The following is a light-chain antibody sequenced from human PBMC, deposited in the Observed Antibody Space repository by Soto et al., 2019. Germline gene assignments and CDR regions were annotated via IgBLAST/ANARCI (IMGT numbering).Light chain of an antibody. V-gene: IGLV6-57*02. CDR2: EDN. CDR3: QFFDSTNHGV. Sequence: NFMLTQPHSVSESPGKTVTISCTGSSGSIASNYVQWYQQRPGSAPTTVIYEDNQRPSGVPDRFSGSIDSSSNSASLTISGLKTGDGGDYHCQFFDSTNHGVFGGGTKLTVL. CDR1: SGSIASNY. J-gene: IGLJ2*01.